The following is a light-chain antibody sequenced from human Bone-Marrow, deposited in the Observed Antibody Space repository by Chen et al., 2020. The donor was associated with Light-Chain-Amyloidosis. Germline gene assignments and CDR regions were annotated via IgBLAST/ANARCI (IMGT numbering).Light chain of an antibody. CDR2: DDS. J-gene: IGLJ3*02. V-gene: IGLV3-21*02. CDR3: QVWDRSSDRPV. Sequence: SYVLTQPSSVSVDPGQTATIACGGNNIGSTSVHWYQQTPGQAPLLVVYDDSDRPSGIPERLSGCNSGNTATLTISRVEAGDEADYYCQVWDRSSDRPVFGGGTKLTVL. CDR1: NIGSTS.